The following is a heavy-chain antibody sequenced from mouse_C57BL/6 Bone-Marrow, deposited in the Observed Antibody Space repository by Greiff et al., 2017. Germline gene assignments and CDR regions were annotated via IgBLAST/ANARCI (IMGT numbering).Heavy chain of an antibody. CDR3: ARECCGGYAYCD. CDR2: IYPGDSYT. Sequence: QVQLQQSGAELVRPGASVKLSCKASGYTFTDYYINWVKQRPGQGLEWIAKIYPGDSYTYYNEKFKGKATLTVEKSSSTAYMQLSSLTSEDSAVYFCARECCGGYAYCDRGHGAIVTV. J-gene: IGHJ3*01. V-gene: IGHV1-76*01. CDR1: GYTFTDYY. D-gene: IGHD6-5*01.